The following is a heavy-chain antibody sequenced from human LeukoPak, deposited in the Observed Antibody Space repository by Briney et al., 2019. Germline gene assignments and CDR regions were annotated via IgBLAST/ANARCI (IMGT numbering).Heavy chain of an antibody. CDR2: IYYSGST. V-gene: IGHV4-39*07. J-gene: IGHJ4*02. CDR3: ARDANYYDSSGYYPHYYFDY. D-gene: IGHD3-22*01. Sequence: SETLSLTCTVSGGSISSSSYYWGWIRQPPGKGLEWIGSIYYSGSTYYNPSLKSRVTISVDTSKNQFSLKLSSVTAADTAVYYCARDANYYDSSGYYPHYYFDYWGQGTLVTVSS. CDR1: GGSISSSSYY.